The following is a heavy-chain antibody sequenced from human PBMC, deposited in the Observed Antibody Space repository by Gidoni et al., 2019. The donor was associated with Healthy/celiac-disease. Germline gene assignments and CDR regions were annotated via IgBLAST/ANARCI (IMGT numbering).Heavy chain of an antibody. CDR3: ARHLPHSGDPAFFDY. Sequence: QLQLQESGPGLVKPSETLSLTCTVSGGSISSRSYYWGWIRQPPGKGLEWIGSIYYSGSTYYNPSLKSRVTISVDTSKNQFSLKLSSVTAADTAVYYCARHLPHSGDPAFFDYWGQGTLVTVSS. D-gene: IGHD3-10*01. V-gene: IGHV4-39*01. CDR1: GGSISSRSYY. CDR2: IYYSGST. J-gene: IGHJ4*02.